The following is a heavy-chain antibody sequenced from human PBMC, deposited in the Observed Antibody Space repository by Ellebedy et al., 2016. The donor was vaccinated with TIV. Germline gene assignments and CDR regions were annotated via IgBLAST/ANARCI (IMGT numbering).Heavy chain of an antibody. D-gene: IGHD3-10*01. Sequence: ASVKVSCKASGYTFTGYYMHWVRQAPGQGLEWMGWINPNSGGTNYAQKFKGRVAMTRDTSVSTAYMELSRLRSDDTAVYYCSRVVYGSGSSKNPGPHFDYWGQGTLVTVSS. CDR1: GYTFTGYY. V-gene: IGHV1-2*02. CDR3: SRVVYGSGSSKNPGPHFDY. J-gene: IGHJ4*02. CDR2: INPNSGGT.